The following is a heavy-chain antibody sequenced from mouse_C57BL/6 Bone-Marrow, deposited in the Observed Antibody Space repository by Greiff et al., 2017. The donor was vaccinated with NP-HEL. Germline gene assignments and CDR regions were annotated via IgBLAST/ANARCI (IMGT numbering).Heavy chain of an antibody. CDR3: ARPNYYYGSSSYFDY. J-gene: IGHJ2*01. V-gene: IGHV5-17*01. Sequence: EVQLVESGGGLVKPGGSLKLSCAASGFTFSDYGMHWVRQAPEKGLEWVAYISSGSSTINYVATVKGRFTISRDNAKNTLFLQMTSLRSEDTAMYYCARPNYYYGSSSYFDYWGQGTTLTVSS. D-gene: IGHD1-1*01. CDR2: ISSGSSTI. CDR1: GFTFSDYG.